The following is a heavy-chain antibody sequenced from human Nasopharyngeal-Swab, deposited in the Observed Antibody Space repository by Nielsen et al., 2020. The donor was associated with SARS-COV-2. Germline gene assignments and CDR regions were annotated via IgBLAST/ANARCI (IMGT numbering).Heavy chain of an antibody. V-gene: IGHV3-23*01. D-gene: IGHD6-13*01. CDR1: GFTFTNYA. CDR3: AKKRPGYYGMDV. J-gene: IGHJ6*02. Sequence: LSLSCAASGFTFTNYALSWVRLAPGKRLEWVSTISVNGANTYYADSVKGRFTISRDISQDTVHLQMNSLRVEDTAIYYCAKKRPGYYGMDVWGQGTTVTVSS. CDR2: ISVNGANT.